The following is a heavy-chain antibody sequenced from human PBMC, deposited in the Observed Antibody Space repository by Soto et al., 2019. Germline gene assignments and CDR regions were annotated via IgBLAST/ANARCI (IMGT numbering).Heavy chain of an antibody. V-gene: IGHV4-30-4*01. Sequence: SETLSLTCSVSGGSISSGYYYWIWIRQPPGKGLEWIGNIYYSGNTYYNPSLKSRLIISIDTSKNQFSLKVGSVTAADTAVYFCAREIVTAGGNNYFDPWGPGTLVTVSS. CDR3: AREIVTAGGNNYFDP. D-gene: IGHD2-21*02. J-gene: IGHJ5*02. CDR2: IYYSGNT. CDR1: GGSISSGYYY.